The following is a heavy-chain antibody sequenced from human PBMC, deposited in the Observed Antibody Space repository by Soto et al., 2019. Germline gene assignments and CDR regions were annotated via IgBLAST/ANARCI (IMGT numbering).Heavy chain of an antibody. CDR1: GYTFTSYA. V-gene: IGHV1-3*01. Sequence: GASVKVSCKASGYTFTSYAMQWVRQAPGQRLEWMGWINAGNGNTKYSQKFQGRVTITRDTSASTAYMELSSLRSEDTAVYYCARRHGYYGSGSYYKGPLYYYYYGMDVWGQGTTVTVS. J-gene: IGHJ6*02. CDR3: ARRHGYYGSGSYYKGPLYYYYYGMDV. D-gene: IGHD3-10*01. CDR2: INAGNGNT.